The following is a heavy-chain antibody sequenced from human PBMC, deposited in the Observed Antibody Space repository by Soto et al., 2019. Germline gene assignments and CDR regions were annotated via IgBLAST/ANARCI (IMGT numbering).Heavy chain of an antibody. CDR1: GGTFSSYA. J-gene: IGHJ5*02. V-gene: IGHV1-69*12. D-gene: IGHD1-1*01. Sequence: QVQLVQSGAEVTKPGSSVKVSCKASGGTFSSYAISWVRQAPGQGLEWMGGIIPIFDTANYAQKFQGRVTITANESTSTAYMELSSLRSEDTAVYYCASVYNWNDLKWFDPWGQGTLVTVSS. CDR2: IIPIFDTA. CDR3: ASVYNWNDLKWFDP.